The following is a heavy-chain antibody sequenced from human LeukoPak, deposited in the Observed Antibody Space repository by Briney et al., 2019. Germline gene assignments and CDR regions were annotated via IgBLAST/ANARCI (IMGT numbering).Heavy chain of an antibody. Sequence: ASVKVSCKASGDIFTVHFVHCVRQAPGERLGCMGWINPDSGATNYTQKFEGRVTMTRDTSITTAYMELTILRSNETAVYFCTREAGGADISTDGYQPTQTDVFAICGQGTMVTVSS. CDR3: TREAGGADISTDGYQPTQTDVFAI. V-gene: IGHV1-2*02. D-gene: IGHD3-9*01. CDR1: GDIFTVHF. J-gene: IGHJ3*02. CDR2: INPDSGAT.